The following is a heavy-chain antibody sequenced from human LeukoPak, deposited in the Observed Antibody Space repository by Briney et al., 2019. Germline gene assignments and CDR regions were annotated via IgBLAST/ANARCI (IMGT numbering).Heavy chain of an antibody. CDR1: GFTFSSYW. Sequence: GGSLRLSCAASGFTFSSYWMHWVRQAPGKGLALVSRINSDGSSTSYADSVKGRFTISRDNAKNTLYLQMNSLRAEDTAVYYCARASGSYSLDYWGQGALVTVSS. V-gene: IGHV3-74*01. J-gene: IGHJ4*02. CDR2: INSDGSST. D-gene: IGHD1-26*01. CDR3: ARASGSYSLDY.